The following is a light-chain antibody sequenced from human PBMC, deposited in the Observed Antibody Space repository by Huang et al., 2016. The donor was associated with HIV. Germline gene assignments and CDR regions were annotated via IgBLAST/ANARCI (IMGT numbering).Light chain of an antibody. V-gene: IGKV4-1*01. CDR3: QQHYSTPWT. CDR1: QSVLYSANKKHLPMNC. Sequence: DIVMTQSPDSLAVPLGERATISCVSSQSVLYSANKKHLPMNCLAWYQKKPGQPPKRLIYWASSRASGFPDRFSGSGSGTDFTLTISSLQAEDVAVYYCQQHYSTPWTFGQGTKVEIK. J-gene: IGKJ1*01. CDR2: WAS.